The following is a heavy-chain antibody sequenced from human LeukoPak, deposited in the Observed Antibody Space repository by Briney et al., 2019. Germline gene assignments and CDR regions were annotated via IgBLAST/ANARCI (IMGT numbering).Heavy chain of an antibody. J-gene: IGHJ4*02. D-gene: IGHD2-15*01. CDR1: GFTFSNAW. Sequence: GGSLRLSCAASGFTFSNAWMNWVRQAPGRGLEWVSAISGSGGSTYSADSVKGRFTISRDNSKNTLYLQMNSLGAEDTAVYYCAKTALGYCSGGSCGYWGQGTLVTVSS. CDR3: AKTALGYCSGGSCGY. CDR2: ISGSGGST. V-gene: IGHV3-23*01.